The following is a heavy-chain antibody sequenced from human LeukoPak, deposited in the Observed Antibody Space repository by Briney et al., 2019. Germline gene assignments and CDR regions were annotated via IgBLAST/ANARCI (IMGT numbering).Heavy chain of an antibody. V-gene: IGHV4-30-2*01. CDR2: IYHSGST. J-gene: IGHJ6*02. CDR3: AREGFPPKISDFWSGLGPYYYYGMDV. Sequence: SQTLSLTCADSGGSISSGGYSWSWIRQPPGKGLEWIGYIYHSGSTYYNPSLKSRVTISVVRSKNQFSLKLSSVTAADTAVYYCAREGFPPKISDFWSGLGPYYYYGMDVWGQGTTVTVSS. D-gene: IGHD3-3*01. CDR1: GGSISSGGYS.